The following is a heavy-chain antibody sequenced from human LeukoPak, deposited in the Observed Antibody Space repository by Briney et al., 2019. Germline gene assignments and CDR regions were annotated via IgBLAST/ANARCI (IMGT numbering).Heavy chain of an antibody. V-gene: IGHV3-30*04. Sequence: GRSLRLSCAASGFTFSSYAVHWVRQAPGKGLEWVAVMSYDGSNKYYADSVKGRFTISRDNSKNTLYLQMNSLRAEDTAVYYCARARGYFGSGGGDYWGQGTLVTVSS. J-gene: IGHJ4*02. CDR1: GFTFSSYA. CDR2: MSYDGSNK. D-gene: IGHD3-10*01. CDR3: ARARGYFGSGGGDY.